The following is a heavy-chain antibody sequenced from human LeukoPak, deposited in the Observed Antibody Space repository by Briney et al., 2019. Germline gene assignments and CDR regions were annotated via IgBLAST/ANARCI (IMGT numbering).Heavy chain of an antibody. CDR3: ARKIGSSGAFDI. D-gene: IGHD1-26*01. CDR1: GGPISSTNW. Sequence: PSGTLSLTCAVSGGPISSTNWWSWVRQPPGKGLEWIGEIYHSGSTNYNPSLRSRIPISGDKSKDQFSLRLSSVTAADTAVYYCARKIGSSGAFDIWGQGTMVTVSS. V-gene: IGHV4-4*02. J-gene: IGHJ3*02. CDR2: IYHSGST.